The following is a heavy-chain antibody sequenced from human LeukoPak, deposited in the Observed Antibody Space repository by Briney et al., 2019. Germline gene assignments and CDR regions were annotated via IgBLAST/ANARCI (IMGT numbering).Heavy chain of an antibody. Sequence: GGSLRLSCAASGFTFSSYAMSWVRQAPGKGLEWVAVISGSGATTYSADSVKGRFTTSRDNSKNTLYLQMNSLRSEDTAVYYCASKTRAQGIAVAGTDYWGQGTLVTVSS. V-gene: IGHV3-23*01. CDR2: ISGSGATT. D-gene: IGHD6-19*01. CDR3: ASKTRAQGIAVAGTDY. J-gene: IGHJ4*02. CDR1: GFTFSSYA.